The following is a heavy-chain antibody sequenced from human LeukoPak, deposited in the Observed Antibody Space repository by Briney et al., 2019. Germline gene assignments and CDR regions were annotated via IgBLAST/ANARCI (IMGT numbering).Heavy chain of an antibody. CDR3: SRGGYCSSTSCLFFDY. D-gene: IGHD2-2*01. Sequence: GGSLRHSCTASGFTFGDYAMSWFRQAPGKGLEWVGFIRSKAYGGTTEYAASVKGRFTISRDDSKSIAHLQMNSLKTEDTAVYYCSRGGYCSSTSCLFFDYWGQGTLVTVSS. CDR1: GFTFGDYA. CDR2: IRSKAYGGTT. J-gene: IGHJ4*02. V-gene: IGHV3-49*03.